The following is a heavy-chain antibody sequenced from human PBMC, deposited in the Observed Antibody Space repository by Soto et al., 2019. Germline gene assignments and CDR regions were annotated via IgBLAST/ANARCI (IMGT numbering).Heavy chain of an antibody. V-gene: IGHV4-59*01. CDR1: GGSISSYY. CDR2: IYYSGST. CDR3: ARVYCSSTSCYTYYFDY. J-gene: IGHJ4*02. Sequence: SETLSLTCTVSGGSISSYYWSWIRQPPGKGLEWIGYIYYSGSTNYNPSLKSRVTISVDTSKNQFSLKLSSVTAADTAVYYCARVYCSSTSCYTYYFDYWGQGTLVTVSS. D-gene: IGHD2-2*01.